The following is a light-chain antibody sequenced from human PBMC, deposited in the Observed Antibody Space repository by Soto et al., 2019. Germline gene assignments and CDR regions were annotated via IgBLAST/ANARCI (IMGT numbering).Light chain of an antibody. CDR3: QQYGSSPLL. Sequence: EIVLTQSPGTLSLSPGERATLSCRASQSVSSSYLAWYQQKPGQAPRLLIYGASTRATGIPDRFSGSGSGTDFTLTIGRPEPEDFAVYYCQQYGSSPLLFGGGTKVEIK. CDR2: GAS. V-gene: IGKV3-20*01. CDR1: QSVSSSY. J-gene: IGKJ4*01.